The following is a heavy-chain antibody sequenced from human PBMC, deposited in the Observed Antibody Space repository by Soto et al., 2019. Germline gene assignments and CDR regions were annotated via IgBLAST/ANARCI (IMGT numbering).Heavy chain of an antibody. D-gene: IGHD2-15*01. CDR2: IIPIFGTA. CDR3: ARSQGGSSSLDIYYYYYYGMDV. V-gene: IGHV1-69*01. J-gene: IGHJ6*02. CDR1: GGTFSSYA. Sequence: QVQLVQSGAEVKKPGSSVKVSCKAPGGTFSSYAISWVRQAPGHGLEWMGGIIPIFGTAKYAKKFQGRVTITADESTSTGYMELSSLRSEDTAVYYCARSQGGSSSLDIYYYYYYGMDVWGQGTTVTVSS.